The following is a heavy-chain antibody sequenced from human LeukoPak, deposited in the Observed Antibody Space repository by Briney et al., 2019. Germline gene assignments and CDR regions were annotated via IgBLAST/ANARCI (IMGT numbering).Heavy chain of an antibody. Sequence: GGSLRLSCAVFGFTFGDYYMDWVRQAPGKGLEWVGRSRGKANSYTTEYAASVKGRFTISRDESKNSLYLQMNSLKTEDTALYYCARAGVRTYFDSWGQGTLVTVSS. D-gene: IGHD2-8*01. CDR3: ARAGVRTYFDS. CDR2: SRGKANSYTT. CDR1: GFTFGDYY. J-gene: IGHJ4*02. V-gene: IGHV3-72*01.